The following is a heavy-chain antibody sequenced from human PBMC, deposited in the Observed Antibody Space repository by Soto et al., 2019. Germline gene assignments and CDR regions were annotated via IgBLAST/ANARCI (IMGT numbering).Heavy chain of an antibody. J-gene: IGHJ6*03. D-gene: IGHD3-16*01. CDR2: IYYSGST. CDR3: ARRVTFSGDYYYYMDV. V-gene: IGHV4-59*08. Sequence: SETLSLSCTVSGGSISSFYWSWIRQPPGKGLEWIVFIYYSGSTNYNPSLKSRVTIAVDTSKTQFSLKLTSVTAADTAVYYCARRVTFSGDYYYYMDVWGKGTTVTSP. CDR1: GGSISSFY.